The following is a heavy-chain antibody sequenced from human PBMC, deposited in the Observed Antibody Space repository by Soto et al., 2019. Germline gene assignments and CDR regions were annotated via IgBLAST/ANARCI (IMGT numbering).Heavy chain of an antibody. CDR3: AKVPYDFWSGSPFDY. J-gene: IGHJ4*02. CDR1: GFTFSSYA. CDR2: VSIGGST. Sequence: PGGSLRLSCAASGFTFSSYAMGWVRQGPGKGLEWVAVVSIGGSTHYADSVKGRFTISRDNSKNTLYLQMNSLRAEDTAVYYCAKVPYDFWSGSPFDYWGQGTLVTVSS. D-gene: IGHD3-3*01. V-gene: IGHV3-23*01.